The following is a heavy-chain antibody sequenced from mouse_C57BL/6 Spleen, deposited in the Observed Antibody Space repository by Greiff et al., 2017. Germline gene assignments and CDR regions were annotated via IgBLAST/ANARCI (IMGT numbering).Heavy chain of an antibody. J-gene: IGHJ2*01. CDR2: ISDGGSYT. V-gene: IGHV5-4*01. CDR3: ARDKRRGDYVDY. D-gene: IGHD2-13*01. CDR1: GFTFSSYA. Sequence: EVQLVESGGGLVKPGGSLKLSCAASGFTFSSYAMSWVRQTPEKRLEWVATISDGGSYTYYPDNVKGRFTISRDNAKNNLYLQMSHLKSEDTAMYYCARDKRRGDYVDYWGQGTTLTVSS.